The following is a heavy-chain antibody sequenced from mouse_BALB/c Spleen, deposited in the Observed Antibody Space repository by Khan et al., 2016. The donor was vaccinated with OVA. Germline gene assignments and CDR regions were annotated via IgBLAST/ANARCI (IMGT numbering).Heavy chain of an antibody. D-gene: IGHD2-10*01. CDR3: ARAYYANYREAMDY. Sequence: VQLKESGPGPVAPSQSLSITCTVSGFSLTGYGVNWVRQPPGKGLEWLGMIWGDGSTDYNSALKSRLSISKDNSKSQVFLKMNSLQTDDTARYXCARAYYANYREAMDYWGQGTSVTVSS. V-gene: IGHV2-6-7*01. CDR1: GFSLTGYG. J-gene: IGHJ4*01. CDR2: IWGDGST.